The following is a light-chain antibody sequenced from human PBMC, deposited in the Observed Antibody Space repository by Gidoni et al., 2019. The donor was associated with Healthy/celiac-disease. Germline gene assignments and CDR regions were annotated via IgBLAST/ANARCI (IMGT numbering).Light chain of an antibody. CDR3: QQLNSYPWT. V-gene: IGKV1-9*01. CDR2: AAS. Sequence: DIQLTQSPSFLSASVGDRVTITCRASQGISSYLAWYQQKPGKAPKLLIYAASPLQSGVPSRFSGSGSGTEFTLTISSLQPEDFATYYCQQLNSYPWTFXQXTKVEIK. J-gene: IGKJ1*01. CDR1: QGISSY.